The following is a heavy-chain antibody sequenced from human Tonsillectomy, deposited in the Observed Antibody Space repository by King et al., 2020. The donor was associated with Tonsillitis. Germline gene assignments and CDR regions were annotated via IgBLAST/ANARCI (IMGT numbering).Heavy chain of an antibody. CDR2: ISYDGSDK. Sequence: VQLVESGGGVVQPGRSLRLSCAASGFIFSSYGMHWVRQAPGKWLEWVAVISYDGSDKYYADSVKSRFTISRDNSKNTLYLQMNSLRAEGTAVYSCAKRRPYSSVWEGGDYFDHWGQGTLVTVSS. CDR1: GFIFSSYG. J-gene: IGHJ4*02. CDR3: AKRRPYSSVWEGGDYFDH. D-gene: IGHD6-19*01. V-gene: IGHV3-30*18.